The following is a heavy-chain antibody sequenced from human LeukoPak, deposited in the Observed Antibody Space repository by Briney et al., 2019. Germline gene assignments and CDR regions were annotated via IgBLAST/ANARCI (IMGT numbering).Heavy chain of an antibody. CDR2: ISYDGSNK. V-gene: IGHV3-30-3*01. CDR1: GFTFSSYA. J-gene: IGHJ4*02. D-gene: IGHD2-2*02. Sequence: GRSLRLSCAASGFTFSSYAMHWVHQAPGKGLEWVAVISYDGSNKYYADSVKGRFTISRDNSKNTLYLQMNSLRAEDTAVYYCAREGEDCSSTSCYSGYLDYWGQGTLVTVSS. CDR3: AREGEDCSSTSCYSGYLDY.